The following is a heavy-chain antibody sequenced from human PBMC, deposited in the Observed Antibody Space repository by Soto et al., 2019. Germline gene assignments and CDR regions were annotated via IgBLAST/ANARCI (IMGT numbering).Heavy chain of an antibody. D-gene: IGHD6-19*01. CDR3: VKDRAFRTVACADQ. Sequence: EVYLLESGGGLVQRGGSLRLSCTVSGFTFRSYAMNWVRQAPGGGLEWVSNIIGSGDNTYYADSVKGRFTISRDNSQNTLFLQMDSLRVEDKATYYCVKDRAFRTVACADQWGQGTLVTVSS. CDR1: GFTFRSYA. CDR2: IIGSGDNT. J-gene: IGHJ4*02. V-gene: IGHV3-23*01.